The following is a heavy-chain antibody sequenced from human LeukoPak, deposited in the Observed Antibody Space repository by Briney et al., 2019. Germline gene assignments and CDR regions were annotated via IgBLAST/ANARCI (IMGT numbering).Heavy chain of an antibody. CDR3: AKGSPPKYYYYYYGMDV. CDR2: ISGSSGII. CDR1: GFTFNTYT. V-gene: IGHV3-48*01. J-gene: IGHJ6*02. Sequence: PGGSLRLSCAASGFTFNTYTMNWVRQAPGKGPEWVSYISGSSGIIDYADSVRGRFTISRDNAKNSLHLQMNSLRAEDTAVYYCAKGSPPKYYYYYYGMDVWGQGTLVTVSS. D-gene: IGHD2-15*01.